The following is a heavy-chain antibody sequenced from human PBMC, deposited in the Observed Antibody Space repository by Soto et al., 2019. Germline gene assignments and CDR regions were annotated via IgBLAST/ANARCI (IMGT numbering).Heavy chain of an antibody. Sequence: QVQLVQSGAEVKKPGASVKVSCKASGYTFTSYGISWVRQAPGQGLEWMGWISAYNGNTNYAQKLQGRVTMTTDTSTSTAYMELRSLRSDDTAVYYCARDPRLRRSGRVVAGTGADYWGQGTLVTVSS. CDR3: ARDPRLRRSGRVVAGTGADY. J-gene: IGHJ4*02. V-gene: IGHV1-18*01. CDR2: ISAYNGNT. D-gene: IGHD6-19*01. CDR1: GYTFTSYG.